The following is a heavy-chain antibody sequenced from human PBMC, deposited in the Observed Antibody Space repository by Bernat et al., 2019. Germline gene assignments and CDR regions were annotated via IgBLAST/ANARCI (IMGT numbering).Heavy chain of an antibody. Sequence: EVQLLESGGGLVQPGGSLRLSCAASGFTFSSYAMSWVRQAPGKGLEWVSAISGSGGSTYYAESVKGRFTISRDNSKNTLYLQMNSLRAEDTAVYYCARAIMTPWSPFDIWGQGTMVTVSS. CDR1: GFTFSSYA. D-gene: IGHD3-16*01. V-gene: IGHV3-23*01. CDR2: ISGSGGST. CDR3: ARAIMTPWSPFDI. J-gene: IGHJ3*02.